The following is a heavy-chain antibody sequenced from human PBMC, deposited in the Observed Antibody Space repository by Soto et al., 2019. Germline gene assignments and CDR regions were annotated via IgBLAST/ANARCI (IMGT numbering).Heavy chain of an antibody. J-gene: IGHJ4*02. CDR2: IHYNGNT. D-gene: IGHD5-12*01. Sequence: PSETLSLTCTVCGDSISAYSWSWVRQPPGKGLEWIGNIHYNGNTKYNPSLKSRVTMSVDTSKNQFSLRLISVTAADTAIYFCAREGNLGRWLQPLDFWGQGTLVTVSS. CDR3: AREGNLGRWLQPLDF. CDR1: GDSISAYS. V-gene: IGHV4-59*01.